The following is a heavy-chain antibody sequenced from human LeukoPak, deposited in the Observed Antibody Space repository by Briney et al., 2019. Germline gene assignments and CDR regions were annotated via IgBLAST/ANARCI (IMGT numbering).Heavy chain of an antibody. CDR1: GYTFTDYN. Sequence: ASVKVSCKTSGYTFTDYNMHWVRQAPGQGPEWMGWIDPNRGGTNYAHRFQDRVTITRDTSISTVYMELNNLRSDDTAVYYCARGLGAGKLYYFDYWGQGTLVTVSS. J-gene: IGHJ4*02. CDR3: ARGLGAGKLYYFDY. V-gene: IGHV1-2*07. D-gene: IGHD1-26*01. CDR2: IDPNRGGT.